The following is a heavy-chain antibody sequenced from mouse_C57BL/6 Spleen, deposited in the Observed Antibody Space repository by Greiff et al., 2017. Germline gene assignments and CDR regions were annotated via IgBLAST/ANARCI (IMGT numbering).Heavy chain of an antibody. V-gene: IGHV1-69*02. CDR2: IDPADSDT. J-gene: IGHJ1*01. CDR1: GYTFTSYW. Sequence: QVQLQQPGAELVRPGASVKLSCKASGYTFTSYWMHWVKQRPGQGLEWIGKIDPADSDTNYNQKFKGKATLTADKSSSTAYMQLSSLTSEDSAVXYCSRRINYYGSFDVWGPGTTVTVSS. D-gene: IGHD1-3*01. CDR3: SRRINYYGSFDV.